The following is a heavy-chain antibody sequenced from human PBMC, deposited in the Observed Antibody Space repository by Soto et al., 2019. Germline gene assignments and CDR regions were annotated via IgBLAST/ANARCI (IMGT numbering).Heavy chain of an antibody. CDR2: INAGNGNT. Sequence: GASVKVSCKASGYTFTSYAMHWVRQAPGQRLEWMGWINAGNGNTKYSQKFQGRVTITRDTSASTAYMELSSLRSEDTAVYYCARSSVVVTAQDYCGQGTLVPGSS. CDR1: GYTFTSYA. CDR3: ARSSVVVTAQDY. V-gene: IGHV1-3*01. J-gene: IGHJ4*02. D-gene: IGHD2-21*02.